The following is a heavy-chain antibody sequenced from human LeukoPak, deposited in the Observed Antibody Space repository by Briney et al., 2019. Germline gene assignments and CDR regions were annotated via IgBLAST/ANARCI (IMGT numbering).Heavy chain of an antibody. D-gene: IGHD3-22*01. Sequence: SETLSLTCAVYGGSFSGYYWSWIRQPPGKGLEWIGEINHSGSTNYNPSLKSRVTISVGTSKNQFSLKLSSVTAADTAVYYCARHRHYYDPLDAFDIWGQGTMVTVSS. CDR3: ARHRHYYDPLDAFDI. J-gene: IGHJ3*02. CDR2: INHSGST. CDR1: GGSFSGYY. V-gene: IGHV4-34*01.